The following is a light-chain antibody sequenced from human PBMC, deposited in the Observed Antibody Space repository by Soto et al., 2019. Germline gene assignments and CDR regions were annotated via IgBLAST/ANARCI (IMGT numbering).Light chain of an antibody. V-gene: IGKV4-1*01. CDR1: QSVLYSSNNKNY. CDR2: WAS. CDR3: QQYNSWPVT. J-gene: IGKJ1*01. Sequence: DIFITQAPNSLALFLGERATTNCKSSQSVLYSSNNKNYLAWYQQKPGQAPKLLIYWASTRESGVPDRFSGSGSGTDFTLTISSLQAEDVAVYYCQQYNSWPVTFGQGTKVDIK.